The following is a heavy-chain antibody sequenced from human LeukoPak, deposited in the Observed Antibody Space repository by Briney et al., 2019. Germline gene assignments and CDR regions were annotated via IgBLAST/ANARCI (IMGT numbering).Heavy chain of an antibody. V-gene: IGHV4-39*07. D-gene: IGHD3-3*01. CDR1: GGSISSSSYY. CDR2: IFYSGST. Sequence: SETLSLTCTVSGGSISSSSYYWGWIRQPPGKGLEWIGSIFYSGSTYYNPSLKSRVTISVDTSKNQFSLKLSSVTAADTAVYYCARSKIYPLYFDYWGQGTLVTVSS. CDR3: ARSKIYPLYFDY. J-gene: IGHJ4*02.